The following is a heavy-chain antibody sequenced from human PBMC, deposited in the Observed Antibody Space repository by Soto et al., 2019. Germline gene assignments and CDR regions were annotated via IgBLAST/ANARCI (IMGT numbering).Heavy chain of an antibody. J-gene: IGHJ5*02. V-gene: IGHV4-4*07. CDR3: ARAGATVVTAGFDP. CDR1: GGSISSYY. D-gene: IGHD4-17*01. CDR2: IYTSGST. Sequence: SETLSLTCTVSGGSISSYYWSWIWQPAGKGLEWIGRIYTSGSTNYNPSLKSRVTMSVDTSKNQFSLKLSSVTAADTAVYYCARAGATVVTAGFDPWGQGTLVTVSS.